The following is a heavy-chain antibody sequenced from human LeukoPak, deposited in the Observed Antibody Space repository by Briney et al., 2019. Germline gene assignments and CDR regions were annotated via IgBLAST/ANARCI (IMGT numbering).Heavy chain of an antibody. CDR2: INPSGGST. D-gene: IGHD6-19*01. CDR3: ARESAHKQQWLVHFCDY. J-gene: IGHJ4*02. CDR1: GYTFTSYY. Sequence: ASVKVSRKASGYTFTSYYMHWVRQAPGQGLEWMGIINPSGGSTSYAQKFQGRVTMTRDTSTSTVYMELSSLRSEDTAVYYCARESAHKQQWLVHFCDYWGQGTLVTVSS. V-gene: IGHV1-46*01.